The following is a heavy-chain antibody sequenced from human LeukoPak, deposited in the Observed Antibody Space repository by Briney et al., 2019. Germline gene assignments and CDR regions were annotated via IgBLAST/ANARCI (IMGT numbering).Heavy chain of an antibody. J-gene: IGHJ4*02. CDR2: FSGSGGST. Sequence: PGGSLRLSCAASGFTFSSYAMSWVRQAPGKGLEWVSAFSGSGGSTYYADSVKGRFTISRDNSKNTLYLQMNSLRAEDTAVYYCAKDLGTLRYFDWAALYWGQGTLVTVSS. CDR1: GFTFSSYA. CDR3: AKDLGTLRYFDWAALY. D-gene: IGHD3-9*01. V-gene: IGHV3-23*01.